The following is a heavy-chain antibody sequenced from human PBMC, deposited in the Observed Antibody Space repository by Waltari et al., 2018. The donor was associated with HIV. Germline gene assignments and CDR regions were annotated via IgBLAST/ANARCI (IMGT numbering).Heavy chain of an antibody. J-gene: IGHJ4*02. CDR2: SYYSGST. CDR1: GGSISSSSYY. V-gene: IGHV4-39*07. CDR3: ARGVIRSPFDY. Sequence: QLQLQESGPGLVKPSETLSLTCTVSGGSISSSSYYWGWIRQPPGKGLDWIGSSYYSGSTYYNPALKSRVTISVDTSKIQFSLKLSSVTAADTAVYYCARGVIRSPFDYWGQGTLVTVSS. D-gene: IGHD3-22*01.